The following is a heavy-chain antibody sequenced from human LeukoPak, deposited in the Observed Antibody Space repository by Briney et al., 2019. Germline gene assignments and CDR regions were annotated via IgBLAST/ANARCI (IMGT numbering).Heavy chain of an antibody. CDR2: IYSGGTT. D-gene: IGHD4-17*01. J-gene: IGHJ4*02. CDR1: GLTVSNNY. CDR3: ASKLTTGY. V-gene: IGHV3-66*01. Sequence: GGSLRLSCVVSGLTVSNNYMSWVRQAPGKGLEWVSVIYSGGTTNYADSVKGRFLVYRDNSKNTLYLQMNSLRAEDTAVYYCASKLTTGYWGQGTLVTVSS.